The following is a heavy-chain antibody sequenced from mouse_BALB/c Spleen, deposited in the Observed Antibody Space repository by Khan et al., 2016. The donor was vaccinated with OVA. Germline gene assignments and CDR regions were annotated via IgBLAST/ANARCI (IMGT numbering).Heavy chain of an antibody. CDR1: GYTFTSYV. V-gene: IGHV1S136*01. J-gene: IGHJ3*01. D-gene: IGHD1-1*01. CDR3: APVGNYYVSFAY. Sequence: IQLVQSGPELVKPGASVKMSCKASGYTFTSYVMHWVKQKPGLGLEWIGYIYPFNDDTKYNEKFKDKATLTSDKSSSTAYMELSSLTSEDSAVYYCAPVGNYYVSFAYWGQGTLVTVSA. CDR2: IYPFNDDT.